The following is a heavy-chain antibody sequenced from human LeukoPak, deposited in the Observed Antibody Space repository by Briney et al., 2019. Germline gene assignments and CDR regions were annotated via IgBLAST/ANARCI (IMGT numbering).Heavy chain of an antibody. J-gene: IGHJ6*03. CDR3: ARVGYYDSSGYYYYYYYYMDV. CDR2: INPNSGGT. Sequence: GASVKVSCKASGYTFTGYYMHWVRQAPGQGLEWMGWINPNSGGTNYAQKFQGRVTMTRDTSISTAYMELSSLRSEDTAVYYCARVGYYDSSGYYYYYYYYMDVWGKGTTVTVSS. D-gene: IGHD3-22*01. V-gene: IGHV1-2*02. CDR1: GYTFTGYY.